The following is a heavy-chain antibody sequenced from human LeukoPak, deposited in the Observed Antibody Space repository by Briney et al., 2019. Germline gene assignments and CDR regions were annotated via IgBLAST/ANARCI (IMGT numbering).Heavy chain of an antibody. Sequence: SETLSPTCTVSGGSISSSSYYWGWIRQPPGKGLEWIGSIYYSGSTYYNPSLKSRVTISVDTSKNQFSLKLSSVTAADTAVYYCAREQLVRVHYFDYWGQGTLVTVSS. CDR2: IYYSGST. CDR3: AREQLVRVHYFDY. V-gene: IGHV4-39*07. D-gene: IGHD6-13*01. J-gene: IGHJ4*02. CDR1: GGSISSSSYY.